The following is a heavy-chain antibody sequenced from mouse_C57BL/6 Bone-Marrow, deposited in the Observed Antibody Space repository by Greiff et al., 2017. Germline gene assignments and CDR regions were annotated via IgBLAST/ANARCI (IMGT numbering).Heavy chain of an antibody. CDR1: GYTFTSYW. Sequence: QVQLQQPGAELVKPGASVKLSCKASGYTFTSYWMHWVKQRPGQGLEWIGMIHPNSGSTNYNEKFKSKATLTVDKSSSTAYMKLSSLTSEDSAVYYCARKRGGLYAMDYWGQGTSVTVSS. CDR3: ARKRGGLYAMDY. CDR2: IHPNSGST. J-gene: IGHJ4*01. V-gene: IGHV1-64*01. D-gene: IGHD2-2*01.